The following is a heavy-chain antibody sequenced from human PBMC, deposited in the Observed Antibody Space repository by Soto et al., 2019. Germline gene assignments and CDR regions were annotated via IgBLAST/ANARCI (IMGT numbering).Heavy chain of an antibody. D-gene: IGHD3-16*02. V-gene: IGHV1-18*04. CDR1: GYTFTSYG. J-gene: IGHJ4*02. CDR3: ARDLSTHPYVWGSYLDY. CDR2: ISAYNGNT. Sequence: ASVKVSCKASGYTFTSYGISWVRQAPGQGLEWMGWISAYNGNTNYAQKLQGRVTMTTDTSTSTAYMELRSLRSDDTAVYYCARDLSTHPYVWGSYLDYWGQGTLVTV.